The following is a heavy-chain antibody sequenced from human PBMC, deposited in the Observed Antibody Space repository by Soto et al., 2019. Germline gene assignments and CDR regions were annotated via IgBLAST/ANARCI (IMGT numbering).Heavy chain of an antibody. CDR2: ISRSGST. V-gene: IGHV4-34*01. J-gene: IGHJ4*01. D-gene: IGHD2-15*01. Sequence: QVQLQQWGAGLLKPSETLSLTCAVSGESLGGFHWSWIRQPPGKGLEWIGEISRSGSTNYDPSLKSRVTMSMDTSRNQVYLKLSSVTDADTAVYYCARGRTAALIETRLFRVLFDLWGHGNLVIVSS. CDR3: ARGRTAALIETRLFRVLFDL. CDR1: GESLGGFH.